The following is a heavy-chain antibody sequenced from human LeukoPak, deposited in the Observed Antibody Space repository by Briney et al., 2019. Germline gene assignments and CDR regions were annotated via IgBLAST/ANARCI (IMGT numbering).Heavy chain of an antibody. J-gene: IGHJ5*02. V-gene: IGHV4-4*02. CDR3: GTLRSGSPEYLDP. CDR2: LFYSGNA. D-gene: IGHD3-10*01. CDR1: GGSISSSDW. Sequence: SETLSLTCAVSGGSISSSDWWSWVRQPPGKGLEWIGSLFYSGNAYYNPSLKSRVTISVDTSKNHFSLKLRSVTAADTAVYYWGTLRSGSPEYLDPLGQGTLVTVS.